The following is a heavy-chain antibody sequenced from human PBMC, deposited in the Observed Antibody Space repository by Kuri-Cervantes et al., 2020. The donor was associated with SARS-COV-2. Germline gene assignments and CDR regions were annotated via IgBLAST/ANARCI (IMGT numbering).Heavy chain of an antibody. D-gene: IGHD4-11*01. CDR1: GGSISSHY. V-gene: IGHV4-59*11. Sequence: GSLRLSCTVSGGSISSHYWSWIRQPPGKGLEWIGYIYHSGSTYYNPSLKSRVTISVDRSKNQFSLKLSSVTAADTAVYYCARDLGVTTSWFDPWGQGTLVTVSS. CDR3: ARDLGVTTSWFDP. CDR2: IYHSGST. J-gene: IGHJ5*02.